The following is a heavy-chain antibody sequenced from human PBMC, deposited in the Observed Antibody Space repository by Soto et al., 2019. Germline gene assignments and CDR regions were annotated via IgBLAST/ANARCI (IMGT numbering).Heavy chain of an antibody. CDR3: ATEDMAAAGSTPDI. Sequence: QVQLVESGGGVVQPGRSLRLSCAASGFTFSSYAMHWVRQAPGKGLEWVAVISYDGSNKYYAYSVKGRFTISRDNSKNTLYLQGNSLGPEDTAVHYCATEDMAAAGSTPDIWGLGTVVVVSS. J-gene: IGHJ4*02. D-gene: IGHD6-13*01. CDR2: ISYDGSNK. CDR1: GFTFSSYA. V-gene: IGHV3-30-3*01.